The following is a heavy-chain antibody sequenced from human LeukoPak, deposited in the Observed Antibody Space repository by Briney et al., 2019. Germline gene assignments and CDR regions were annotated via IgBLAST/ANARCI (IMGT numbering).Heavy chain of an antibody. Sequence: GGSLRLSCLASGFTFNSLSMNWVRQVPGKGLEWVSHITGTGRTTQYSDSVKGRFSISRDNAKNSLLLQMDSLRVEDTGIYYCATDGDGHGGYALHYWGQGILVAVSS. CDR1: GFTFNSLS. D-gene: IGHD5-18*01. V-gene: IGHV3-48*01. CDR3: ATDGDGHGGYALHY. J-gene: IGHJ4*02. CDR2: ITGTGRTT.